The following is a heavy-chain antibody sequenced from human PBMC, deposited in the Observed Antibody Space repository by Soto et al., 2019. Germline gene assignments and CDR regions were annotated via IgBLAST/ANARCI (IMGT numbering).Heavy chain of an antibody. CDR1: GFTFSGYP. Sequence: QVQLVESGGGVVQPGRSLRLSCAASGFTFSGYPMHWVRQAPGKGLEWVAAISYAGSNKYYADSVRGRLTISRDNSNNTPSLQMNSLRAEDTAVYYWAKEKAHSSHRSVEIYYGRDVWGQGTTVTVSS. V-gene: IGHV3-30*18. CDR2: ISYAGSNK. D-gene: IGHD6-13*01. CDR3: AKEKAHSSHRSVEIYYGRDV. J-gene: IGHJ6*02.